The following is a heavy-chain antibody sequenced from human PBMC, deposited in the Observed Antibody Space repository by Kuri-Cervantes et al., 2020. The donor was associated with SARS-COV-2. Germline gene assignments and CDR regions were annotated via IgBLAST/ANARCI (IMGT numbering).Heavy chain of an antibody. CDR3: ARHGTGYDFWSGYYGEDY. CDR2: IYASGGT. Sequence: SETLSLTCTVSGGSISNYGYYWSWIRQPAGKGLEWIGFIYASGGTSYNASLKSRVTISVDTSKNQFSLKLSSVTAADTAVYYCARHGTGYDFWSGYYGEDYWGQGTLVTVSS. CDR1: GGSISNYGYY. V-gene: IGHV4-61*02. D-gene: IGHD3-3*01. J-gene: IGHJ4*02.